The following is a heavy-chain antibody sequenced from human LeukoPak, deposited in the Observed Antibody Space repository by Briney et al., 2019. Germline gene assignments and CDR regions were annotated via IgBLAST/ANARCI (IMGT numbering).Heavy chain of an antibody. CDR1: GGTFSSYA. D-gene: IGHD3-22*01. Sequence: ASVKVSCKASGGTFSSYAISWVRQAPGQGLEWMGGIIPIFGTANYAQKFQGRVTITADESTSTAYMELSSLRSEDTAVYYCARELHYYDSSGPNAFDIWGQGTMVTVSS. J-gene: IGHJ3*02. CDR2: IIPIFGTA. V-gene: IGHV1-69*01. CDR3: ARELHYYDSSGPNAFDI.